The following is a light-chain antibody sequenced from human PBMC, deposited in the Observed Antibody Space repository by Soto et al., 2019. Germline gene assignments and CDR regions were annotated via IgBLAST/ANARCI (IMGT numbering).Light chain of an antibody. V-gene: IGLV2-23*02. CDR3: CSYAGSSTYV. CDR1: SSDVGSYNL. Sequence: QSVLTQPASVSGSPGQSITISCTGTSSDVGSYNLVSWYQQHPGKAPILMIYEVSKRPSGVSNRFSGSKSGNTASLTISGLQAEDEADYYCCSYAGSSTYVFGTGTRSPS. J-gene: IGLJ1*01. CDR2: EVS.